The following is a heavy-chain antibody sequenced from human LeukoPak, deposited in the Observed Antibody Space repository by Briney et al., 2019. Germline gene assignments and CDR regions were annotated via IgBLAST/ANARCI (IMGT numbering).Heavy chain of an antibody. V-gene: IGHV4-34*01. Sequence: PSDTLSLTCAVYGGSFSGYYWSWIRQPPGKGLEWIGEINHSGSTNYNPSLKSRVTISVDTSKHQFSLKLSSVTAADTAVYYCARLTAGVVAATELDYWGQGTLVTVSS. CDR1: GGSFSGYY. CDR3: ARLTAGVVAATELDY. J-gene: IGHJ4*02. CDR2: INHSGST. D-gene: IGHD2-15*01.